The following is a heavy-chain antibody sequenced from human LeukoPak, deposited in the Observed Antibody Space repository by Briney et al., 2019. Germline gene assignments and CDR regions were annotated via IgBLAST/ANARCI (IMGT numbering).Heavy chain of an antibody. J-gene: IGHJ3*02. D-gene: IGHD1-14*01. CDR3: AKESGPSADNADAFDI. CDR1: GGSISSSSYY. Sequence: SETLSLTCTVSGGSISSSSYYWGWIRQPPGKGLEWIGSIYYSGSTYYNPSLKSRVTISVDTSKNQFSLKLSSVTAADTAVYYCAKESGPSADNADAFDIWGQGTMVTVSS. V-gene: IGHV4-39*07. CDR2: IYYSGST.